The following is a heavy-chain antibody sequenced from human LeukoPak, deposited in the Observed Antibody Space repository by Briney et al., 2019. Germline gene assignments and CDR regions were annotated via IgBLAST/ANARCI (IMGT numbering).Heavy chain of an antibody. D-gene: IGHD2-2*02. V-gene: IGHV4-34*01. Sequence: SETLSLTCAVYGGSFSGYYWSWIRQPPGKGLEWIGEINHSGSTNYNPSLKSRVTISVDTSKNQFSLKLSSVTAADTAVYYCARVLRSRPAAIREGAFDIWGQGTMVTASS. CDR1: GGSFSGYY. CDR3: ARVLRSRPAAIREGAFDI. CDR2: INHSGST. J-gene: IGHJ3*02.